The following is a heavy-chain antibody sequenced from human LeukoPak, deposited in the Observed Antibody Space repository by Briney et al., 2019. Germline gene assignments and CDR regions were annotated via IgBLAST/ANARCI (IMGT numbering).Heavy chain of an antibody. CDR3: AKGRYSNSWYSDY. V-gene: IGHV3-23*01. J-gene: IGHJ4*02. CDR2: ISGSGGST. CDR1: GFTFSSYA. D-gene: IGHD6-13*01. Sequence: GGSLRLSCAASGFTFSSYAMSWVRQAPGKGLEWVSGISGSGGSTYYADSVKGRFTISRDNSKNTLFLQMNSLRAEDTAVYYCAKGRYSNSWYSDYWGQGTLVTVSS.